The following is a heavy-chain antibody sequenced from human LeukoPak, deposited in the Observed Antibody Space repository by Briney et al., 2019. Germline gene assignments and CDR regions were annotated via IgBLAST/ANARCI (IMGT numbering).Heavy chain of an antibody. V-gene: IGHV3-30*02. Sequence: GGTLRLSCAASGFTFSSYGMHWVRQAPGKGLEWVAFIRYDGSNKYYADSVKGRFTISRDNSKNTLYLQMNSLRAEDTAVYYCAKDHYYGSGSYSSYYCMDVWGKGTTVTISS. J-gene: IGHJ6*03. CDR3: AKDHYYGSGSYSSYYCMDV. CDR1: GFTFSSYG. CDR2: IRYDGSNK. D-gene: IGHD3-10*01.